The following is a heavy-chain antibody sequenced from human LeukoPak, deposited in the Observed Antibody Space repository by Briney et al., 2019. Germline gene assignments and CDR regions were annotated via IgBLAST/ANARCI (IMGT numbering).Heavy chain of an antibody. J-gene: IGHJ4*02. D-gene: IGHD1-26*01. CDR1: GFTFDDYD. CDR3: AKEGRQWALLYYFDY. CDR2: ISGDGGST. Sequence: PGGSLRLSCAASGFTFDDYDMHWVRQAPGKGLEWVSLISGDGGSTYYADSVKGRFTISRDNSKNSLYLQMNSLRTEDTALYFCAKEGRQWALLYYFDYWGQGTLVTVSS. V-gene: IGHV3-43*02.